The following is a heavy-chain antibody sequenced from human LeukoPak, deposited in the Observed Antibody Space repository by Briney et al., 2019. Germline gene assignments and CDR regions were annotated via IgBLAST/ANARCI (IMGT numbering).Heavy chain of an antibody. Sequence: PSETLSLTCTVSGGSFSSSSNYWGWIRPPPGKGLEWIGSINYSGSTYYNPSLKSRVTISVDTSKNQFSLKLCSVTASDTAVYYCARHEDYYSSTGTVDSWGQGILITVPS. D-gene: IGHD1-1*01. CDR1: GGSFSSSSNY. V-gene: IGHV4-39*01. J-gene: IGHJ5*01. CDR3: ARHEDYYSSTGTVDS. CDR2: INYSGST.